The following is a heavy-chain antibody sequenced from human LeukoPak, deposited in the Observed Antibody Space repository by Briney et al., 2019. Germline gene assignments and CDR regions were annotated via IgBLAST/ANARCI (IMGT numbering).Heavy chain of an antibody. V-gene: IGHV4-34*01. J-gene: IGHJ5*02. Sequence: NSSETLSLTCAVYGGSSSGYYWSWLRQPPGKGLEWIGEINHSGSTNYNPSLKSRVTISVDTSKNQFSLKLSSVTAADTAVYYCAREIVVVPAAMRYNWFDPWGQGTLVTVSS. CDR3: AREIVVVPAAMRYNWFDP. CDR1: GGSSSGYY. D-gene: IGHD2-2*01. CDR2: INHSGST.